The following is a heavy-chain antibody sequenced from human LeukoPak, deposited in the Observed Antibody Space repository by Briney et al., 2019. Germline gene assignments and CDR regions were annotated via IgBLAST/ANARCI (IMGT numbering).Heavy chain of an antibody. Sequence: PSETLSLTCTVSGGSVSSGSYYWSWIRQPPGKGLEWIGYIYYSGSTNYNPSLKSRVTISVDTSKNQFSLKLSSVTAADTAVYYCARGYCSGGSCYRFAFDYWGQGTLVTVSS. J-gene: IGHJ4*02. CDR1: GGSVSSGSYY. D-gene: IGHD2-15*01. V-gene: IGHV4-61*01. CDR3: ARGYCSGGSCYRFAFDY. CDR2: IYYSGST.